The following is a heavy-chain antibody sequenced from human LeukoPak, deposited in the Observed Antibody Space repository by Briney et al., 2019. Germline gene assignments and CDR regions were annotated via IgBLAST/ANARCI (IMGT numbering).Heavy chain of an antibody. J-gene: IGHJ4*02. CDR1: GFTFSNYN. Sequence: GGSLRLSCAASGFTFSNYNMNWVRQAPGKGLEWVSHISGSSDAIFYADSVKGRFTISRDNAKNSLYLQMNSLRAEDTAVYYCARGVDCWGQGILVTVSS. CDR2: ISGSSDAI. CDR3: ARGVDC. V-gene: IGHV3-48*04.